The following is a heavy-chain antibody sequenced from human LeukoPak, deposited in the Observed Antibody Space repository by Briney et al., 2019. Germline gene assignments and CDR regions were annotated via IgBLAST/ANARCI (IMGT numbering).Heavy chain of an antibody. V-gene: IGHV1-46*01. D-gene: IGHD2-2*02. Sequence: ASVKVSCKASGYTFTSYYMHWVRQAPGQGLEWMGIINPSGGSTSYAQKFKGRVTITRNTSISTPYMELSSLRSDDTAVYYCARERVPAAIWSRSKAFDIWGQGTMVTVSS. CDR1: GYTFTSYY. CDR2: INPSGGST. J-gene: IGHJ3*02. CDR3: ARERVPAAIWSRSKAFDI.